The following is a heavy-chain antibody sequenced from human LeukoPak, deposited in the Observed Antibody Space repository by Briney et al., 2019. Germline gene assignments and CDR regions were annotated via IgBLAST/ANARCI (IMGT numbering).Heavy chain of an antibody. CDR3: ARQIEQWLGYYYYYMDV. D-gene: IGHD6-19*01. CDR1: GYSFTSYW. V-gene: IGHV5-51*01. J-gene: IGHJ6*03. Sequence: GESLKISCKGSGYSFTSYWIGRVRQMPGKGLERMGIIYPGDSDTRYSPSFQGQVTISADKSISTAYLQWSSLKASDTAMYYCARQIEQWLGYYYYYMDVWGKGTTVTVSS. CDR2: IYPGDSDT.